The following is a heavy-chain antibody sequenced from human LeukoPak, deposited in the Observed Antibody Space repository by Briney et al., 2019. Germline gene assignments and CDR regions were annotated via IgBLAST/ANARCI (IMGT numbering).Heavy chain of an antibody. CDR1: GFTFSSYW. CDR3: ARLRVGLVAKGIAVAGPAYMDV. V-gene: IGHV3-74*01. CDR2: INSDGSST. Sequence: PGGSLRLSCAASGFTFSSYWMHWVRQAPGKGLVWVSRINSDGSSTSYADSVKGRFTISRDNAKNTLYLQMNSLRAEDTAVYYCARLRVGLVAKGIAVAGPAYMDVWGKGTTVAVSS. J-gene: IGHJ6*03. D-gene: IGHD6-19*01.